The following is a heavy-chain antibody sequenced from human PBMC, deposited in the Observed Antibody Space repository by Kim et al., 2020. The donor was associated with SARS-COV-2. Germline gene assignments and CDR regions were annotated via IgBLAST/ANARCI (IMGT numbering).Heavy chain of an antibody. D-gene: IGHD3-10*01. Sequence: ASVKVSCKASGYTFTSYYMHWVRQAPGQGLEWMGIINHSGGSTSYAQKFQGRVTMTRDTSTRTVYMELSSPRPKDPAVYYCAGDSFYYGWGSGSYYY. V-gene: IGHV1-46*01. CDR2: INHSGGST. J-gene: IGHJ6*01. CDR3: AGDSFYYGWGSGSYYY. CDR1: GYTFTSYY.